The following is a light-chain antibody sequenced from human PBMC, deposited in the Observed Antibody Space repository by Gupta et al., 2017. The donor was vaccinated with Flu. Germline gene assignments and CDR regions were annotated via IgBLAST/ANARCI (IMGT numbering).Light chain of an antibody. CDR3: QQYDSYSRT. Sequence: IQMTQSPSTLSASVGDRVTITCRASQNINNWLAWYQQKPGKAPKLLIFKASSLESAVPSRFIGSGSGTEFTLTISGLQPADFATYYCQQYDSYSRTFGQGTKVEIK. J-gene: IGKJ1*01. CDR2: KAS. V-gene: IGKV1-5*03. CDR1: QNINNW.